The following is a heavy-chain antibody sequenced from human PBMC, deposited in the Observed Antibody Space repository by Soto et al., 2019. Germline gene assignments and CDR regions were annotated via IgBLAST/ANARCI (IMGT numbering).Heavy chain of an antibody. J-gene: IGHJ4*02. CDR1: VYLLTSLS. D-gene: IGHD1-26*01. CDR2: FDREDGET. CDR3: AHGEGIVKSIVYFDY. V-gene: IGHV1-24*01. Sequence: XSGKVSCKVSVYLLTSLSIHWVRQAPGKGLEWMGGFDREDGETIYAQKFQGRVTMTEDTSTDSAYMELSSLTSEDTAIYYCAHGEGIVKSIVYFDYWGQGTLVTVSS.